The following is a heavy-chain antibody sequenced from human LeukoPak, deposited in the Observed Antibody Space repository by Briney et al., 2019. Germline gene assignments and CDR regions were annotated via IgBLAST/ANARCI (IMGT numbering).Heavy chain of an antibody. Sequence: PSETLSLTCAVYGGSFTDYYWSWIRHLPGKGLEWIGEIHHRAGANYNPSLWGRVTISADTSKNQFSLHLTSVTAADMATFYCARGPVRDDGLTGISYYFGLDVWGHGTTVTVFS. CDR1: GGSFTDYY. V-gene: IGHV4-34*01. CDR3: ARGPVRDDGLTGISYYFGLDV. D-gene: IGHD2-21*02. CDR2: IHHRAGA. J-gene: IGHJ6*02.